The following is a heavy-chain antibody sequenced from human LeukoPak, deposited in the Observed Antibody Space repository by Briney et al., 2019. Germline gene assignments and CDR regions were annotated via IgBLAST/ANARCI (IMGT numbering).Heavy chain of an antibody. CDR3: ARTSWIQLWLRGGMDV. V-gene: IGHV5-51*01. D-gene: IGHD5-18*01. J-gene: IGHJ6*02. CDR1: GYSFTSYW. CDR2: IYPGDSST. Sequence: GESLKISCKGSGYSFTSYWIGWVRQTPGKGLEWMGIIYPGDSSTRYSPSFQGQVTISADKSISTAYLQWSSLKASDTAIYYCARTSWIQLWLRGGMDVWGQGTTVTVSS.